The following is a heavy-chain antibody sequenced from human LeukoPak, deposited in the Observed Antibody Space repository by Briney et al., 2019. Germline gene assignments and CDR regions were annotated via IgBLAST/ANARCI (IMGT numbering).Heavy chain of an antibody. CDR1: GYSFTNYW. Sequence: GESLQISCQGSGYSFTNYWVGWVRQMPGKGLEWMGIIYPVDSDTGYSPSFQGQVTISADKSISTAYLQWSSLKASDTAMYYCARRGAGSNGAFDYWGQGTLVTVSS. J-gene: IGHJ4*02. CDR3: ARRGAGSNGAFDY. V-gene: IGHV5-51*01. CDR2: IYPVDSDT. D-gene: IGHD5-24*01.